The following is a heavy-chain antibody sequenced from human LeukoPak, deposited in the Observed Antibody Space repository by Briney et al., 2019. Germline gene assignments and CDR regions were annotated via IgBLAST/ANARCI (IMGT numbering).Heavy chain of an antibody. CDR2: IKQDGGEK. CDR3: ARVGARQVLEY. Sequence: GGSLRLSCATSEFTFSSYWMSWVRQAPGKGLEWVANIKQDGGEKYYLDSVKGRFTVSRDNAKNSLYLQMNSLRAEDTAVYYCARVGARQVLEYWGQGTLVTVSS. D-gene: IGHD4-17*01. CDR1: EFTFSSYW. J-gene: IGHJ4*02. V-gene: IGHV3-7*01.